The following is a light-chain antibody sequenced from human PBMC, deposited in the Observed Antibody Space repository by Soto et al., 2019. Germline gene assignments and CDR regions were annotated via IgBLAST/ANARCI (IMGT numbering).Light chain of an antibody. V-gene: IGLV2-11*01. J-gene: IGLJ3*02. CDR1: SNDVGGYNS. Sequence: QSALTQPRSVSGSPGQSVTISCTGTSNDVGGYNSVSWYQQHPGKAPKLMIYAVSKRPSGVPDRFSGSKSGDTASLTISGLQAEDEADFYCCSYAGKYTWVFGGGTKLTVL. CDR3: CSYAGKYTWV. CDR2: AVS.